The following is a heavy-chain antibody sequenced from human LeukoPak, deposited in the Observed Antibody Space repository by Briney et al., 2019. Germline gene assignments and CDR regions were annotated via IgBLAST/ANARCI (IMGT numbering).Heavy chain of an antibody. CDR2: IYYSGST. J-gene: IGHJ4*02. CDR3: ARAPGGTNYYFDY. D-gene: IGHD1-1*01. V-gene: IGHV4-59*01. CDR1: GGSISSYY. Sequence: SETLSLTCTVSGGSISSYYWSWIRQPPGKGLEWIGYIYYSGSTNYNPSLKSRVTISVDTSKNQFSLKPSSVTAADTAVYYCARAPGGTNYYFDYWGQGTLVTVSS.